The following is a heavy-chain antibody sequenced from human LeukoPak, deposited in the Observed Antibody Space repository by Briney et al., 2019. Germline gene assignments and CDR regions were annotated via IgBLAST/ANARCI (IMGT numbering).Heavy chain of an antibody. CDR1: SGSISNYC. V-gene: IGHV4-59*01. CDR2: IYDNENT. J-gene: IGHJ2*01. D-gene: IGHD5-24*01. Sequence: SETLSLACTVSSGSISNYCWSWIRQPPGKGLEWIGYIYDNENTNYNPSLESRVTISVDASRNQFSLELSSVTAADTAVYYCARDLGSVRDGYSFGYFDLWGGGTLVTVSS. CDR3: ARDLGSVRDGYSFGYFDL.